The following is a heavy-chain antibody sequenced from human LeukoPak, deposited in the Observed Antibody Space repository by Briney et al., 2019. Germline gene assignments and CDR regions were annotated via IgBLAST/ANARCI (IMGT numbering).Heavy chain of an antibody. CDR1: GGTFSSYA. CDR3: ARTWETYYYDSSGYKRFDY. CDR2: IIPIFGTA. Sequence: SVKVSCKASGGTFSSYAISWVRQAPGQGLEWMGGIIPIFGTANYAQKFQGRVTITADESTSTAYMELSSLRSEDTAVYYCARTWETYYYDSSGYKRFDYWGQGTLVTVSS. D-gene: IGHD3-22*01. V-gene: IGHV1-69*01. J-gene: IGHJ4*02.